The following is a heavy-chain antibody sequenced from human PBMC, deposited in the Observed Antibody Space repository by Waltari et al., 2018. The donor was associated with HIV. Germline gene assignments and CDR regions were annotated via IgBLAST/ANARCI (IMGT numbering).Heavy chain of an antibody. CDR1: GFSVRIYW. CDR2: INIDGSRI. J-gene: IGHJ4*02. CDR3: SRDTFGEYDY. V-gene: IGHV3-74*01. Sequence: EVPLVQSGGGLLNPGGSLRVSCAASGFSVRIYWMHWVRQTPGKGLVWVSRINIDGSRIDYADSVRGRFTISRDSAKNTLSLQMNSLTEEDTAVYYCSRDTFGEYDYWGQGTLVTVSS. D-gene: IGHD3-10*01.